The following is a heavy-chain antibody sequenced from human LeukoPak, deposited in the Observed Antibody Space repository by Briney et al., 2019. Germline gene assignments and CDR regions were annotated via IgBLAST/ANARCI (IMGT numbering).Heavy chain of an antibody. CDR1: GFTFSNAW. V-gene: IGHV3-15*01. J-gene: IGHJ4*02. CDR2: IKSKTDGGTT. CDR3: TNYYDGSAYQDY. Sequence: GSLRLSCAASGFTFSNAWMSWVRQAPGKGLEWVGRIKSKTDGGTTDYAAPVKGRFTISRDDSKNTLYLQMNSLKTEDTAVYYCTNYYDGSAYQDYWGQGTLVTVSS. D-gene: IGHD3-22*01.